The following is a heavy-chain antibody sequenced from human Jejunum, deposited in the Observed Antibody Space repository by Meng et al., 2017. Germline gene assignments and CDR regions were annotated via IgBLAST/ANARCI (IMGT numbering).Heavy chain of an antibody. J-gene: IGHJ4*02. V-gene: IGHV4-4*01. Sequence: QAQPQGPVPGLATPPAPLSLTRAVSGGSLRRTNWWSWVRQPPGKGPEWIGDVFHTGSSNYSPSLRSRVTISVDKSKNQFSLNLSSVTAADTAVYFCARRGGAYSTGHFPHFDDWGQGTLVTVSS. D-gene: IGHD6-19*01. CDR1: GGSLRRTNW. CDR3: ARRGGAYSTGHFPHFDD. CDR2: VFHTGSS.